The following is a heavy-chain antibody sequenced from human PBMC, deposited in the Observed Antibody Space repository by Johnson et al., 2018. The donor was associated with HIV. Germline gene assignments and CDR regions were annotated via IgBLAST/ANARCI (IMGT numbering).Heavy chain of an antibody. CDR3: ARGGDYYDSSGDPLGVFDI. Sequence: QVQLVESGGGVVQPGTSLRLSCAASGFTFSTYAMHWVRQAPGKGLEWVAVISYDGSNKYYADSVKGRFTISRDNSKNTLYLQMNSLRAEDTAVYYCARGGDYYDSSGDPLGVFDIWGQGTIVTVSS. V-gene: IGHV3-30*04. CDR1: GFTFSTYA. J-gene: IGHJ3*02. D-gene: IGHD3-22*01. CDR2: ISYDGSNK.